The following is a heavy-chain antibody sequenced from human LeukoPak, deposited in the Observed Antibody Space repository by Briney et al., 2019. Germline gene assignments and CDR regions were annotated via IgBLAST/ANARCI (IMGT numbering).Heavy chain of an antibody. CDR2: IRGSGGGT. D-gene: IGHD6-19*01. CDR1: GFTFSSYA. Sequence: GGSLRLSCAASGFTFSSYAMSWVRQAPGKGLEWVSAIRGSGGGTYYADSVKGRFTISRDNSKNTLYLQMNSLRDEDTALYYCAKAGIGVVSYYDYWGQGTLVTVSS. CDR3: AKAGIGVVSYYDY. J-gene: IGHJ4*02. V-gene: IGHV3-23*01.